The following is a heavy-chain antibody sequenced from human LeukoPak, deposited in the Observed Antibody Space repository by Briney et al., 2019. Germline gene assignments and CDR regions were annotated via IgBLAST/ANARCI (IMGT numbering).Heavy chain of an antibody. V-gene: IGHV4-59*08. Sequence: SETLSLTCTVSGGSMSSYYWSWIRQPPGKGLEWIGYVYYSGGTNYNPSLKSRVTISADTSKNQFSLKLSSVTAADTAVYYCARHPRSDYGDYVPHYNFDYWGQGTLVTVSS. CDR1: GGSMSSYY. CDR3: ARHPRSDYGDYVPHYNFDY. D-gene: IGHD4-17*01. J-gene: IGHJ4*02. CDR2: VYYSGGT.